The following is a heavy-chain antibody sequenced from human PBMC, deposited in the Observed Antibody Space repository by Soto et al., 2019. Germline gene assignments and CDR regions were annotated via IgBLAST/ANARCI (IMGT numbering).Heavy chain of an antibody. V-gene: IGHV1-18*01. CDR2: ISTYNGNT. CDR1: GYTFTSYG. J-gene: IGHJ3*02. D-gene: IGHD6-13*01. Sequence: QVQLVQSGAEVKKPGASVKVSCKASGYTFTSYGISWVRQAPGQGLEWMGWISTYNGNTNYAQKLQGRVTMTTDTSTSTAYMELRSLRSDDTAVYYCARDGSISWFVKSGNEAFEIWGQGTMVTVSS. CDR3: ARDGSISWFVKSGNEAFEI.